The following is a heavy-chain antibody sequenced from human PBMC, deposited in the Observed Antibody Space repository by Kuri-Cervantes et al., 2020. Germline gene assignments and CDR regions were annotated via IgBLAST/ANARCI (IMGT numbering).Heavy chain of an antibody. CDR1: GFTFSSYW. D-gene: IGHD5-18*01. CDR3: AKAIAPGYSYGTNWFDP. CDR2: IKQDGSEK. Sequence: GESLKISCAASGFTFSSYWMSWVRQAPGKGLEWVANIKQDGSEKYYVDSVKGRFTISRDNAKNTLYLQMNSLRAEDTAVYYCAKAIAPGYSYGTNWFDPWGQGTLVTVSS. V-gene: IGHV3-7*01. J-gene: IGHJ5*02.